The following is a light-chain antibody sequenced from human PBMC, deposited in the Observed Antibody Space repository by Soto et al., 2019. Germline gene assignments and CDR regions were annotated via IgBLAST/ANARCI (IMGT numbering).Light chain of an antibody. CDR3: QNFDSAPQT. Sequence: DIQITQSPSSVSASVLYRVTITCRASQGIRHYLAWYQQKPGKVPKLLIYEASNLQSGVPSRFRGGGSGTEFTLTISSLQPEDVATYYCQNFDSAPQTFGQGTKVDIK. J-gene: IGKJ1*01. CDR2: EAS. CDR1: QGIRHY. V-gene: IGKV1-27*01.